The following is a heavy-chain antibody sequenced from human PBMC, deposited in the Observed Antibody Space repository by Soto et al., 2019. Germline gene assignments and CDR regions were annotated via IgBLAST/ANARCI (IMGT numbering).Heavy chain of an antibody. CDR1: GFNFRNFN. J-gene: IGHJ3*01. CDR3: ARDLRGHYGP. V-gene: IGHV3-21*06. CDR2: VSGSSSYI. Sequence: PGGSLRLSCEGSGFNFRNFNMIWVRQAPGKGLEWVSSVSGSSSYIYYADSVKGRFTVSRDNANNLVFLQMNGLRPEDTAMYYCARDLRGHYGPWGQGTMVTVPS. D-gene: IGHD4-17*01.